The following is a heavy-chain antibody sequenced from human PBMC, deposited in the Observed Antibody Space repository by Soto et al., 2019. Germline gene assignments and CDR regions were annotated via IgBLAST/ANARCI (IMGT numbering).Heavy chain of an antibody. CDR3: ARGRSGRVRGVYIYYGMDV. CDR2: INHSGST. CDR1: GGAFSGYY. J-gene: IGHJ6*02. D-gene: IGHD3-10*01. V-gene: IGHV4-34*01. Sequence: SETLSLTCAVYGGAFSGYYWSLIRQPPGKGLEWIGEINHSGSTNYNPSLKSRATISVDTSKNQFSLKLSSVTAADTAVYYCARGRSGRVRGVYIYYGMDVWGQGTTVTVSS.